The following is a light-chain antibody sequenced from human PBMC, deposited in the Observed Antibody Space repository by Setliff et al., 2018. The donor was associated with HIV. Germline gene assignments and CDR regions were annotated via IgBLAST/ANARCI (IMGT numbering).Light chain of an antibody. V-gene: IGLV2-14*01. J-gene: IGLJ2*01. CDR1: TSDIGGYNY. CDR3: CSYAGSYVV. CDR2: EVS. Sequence: QSALAQPASVSGSPGQSITISCTGTTSDIGGYNYVSWYQHHPGKAPKLMIYEVSNRPSGVSNRFSGSKSGNTASLTISGLQAEDEADYYCCSYAGSYVVFGGGTKVTVL.